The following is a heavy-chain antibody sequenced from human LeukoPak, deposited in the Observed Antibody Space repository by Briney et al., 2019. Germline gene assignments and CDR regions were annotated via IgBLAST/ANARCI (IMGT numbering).Heavy chain of an antibody. CDR1: GGSFSGYY. J-gene: IGHJ4*02. CDR2: INHSGST. V-gene: IGHV4-34*01. CDR3: ARGYSYGPYYFDY. Sequence: SETLSLTCAVYGGSFSGYYWSWIRQPPGKGLEWIGEINHSGSTNYNPSLKSRVTISVDTSKNQFSLKLSSVTAADTAVYYCARGYSYGPYYFDYWGQGTLVTASS. D-gene: IGHD5-18*01.